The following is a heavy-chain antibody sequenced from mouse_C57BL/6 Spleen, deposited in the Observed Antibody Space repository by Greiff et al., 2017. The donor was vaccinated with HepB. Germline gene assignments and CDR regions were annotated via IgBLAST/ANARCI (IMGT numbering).Heavy chain of an antibody. Sequence: EVQVVESGPELVKPGASVKMSCKASGYTFTDYNMHWVKQSHGKSLEWIGYINPNNGGTSYNQKFKGKATLTVNKSSSTAYMGLRSLTSEDSAVYYCARGSKYYGSSYPYAMDYWGQGTSVTVSS. J-gene: IGHJ4*01. CDR2: INPNNGGT. CDR3: ARGSKYYGSSYPYAMDY. D-gene: IGHD1-1*01. V-gene: IGHV1-22*01. CDR1: GYTFTDYN.